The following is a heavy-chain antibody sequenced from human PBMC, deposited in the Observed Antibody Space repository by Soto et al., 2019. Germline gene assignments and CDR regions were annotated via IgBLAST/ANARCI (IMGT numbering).Heavy chain of an antibody. CDR1: GYSFTSYW. V-gene: IGHV5-10-1*01. Sequence: PGESVKISCKGSGYSFTSYWISWVRQMPGKGLEWMGRIDPSDSYTNYSPSFQGHVTISADKSISTAYLQWSSLKASDTAMYYCARRARSHYGMDVWGQGTTVTVSS. D-gene: IGHD5-12*01. CDR2: IDPSDSYT. J-gene: IGHJ6*02. CDR3: ARRARSHYGMDV.